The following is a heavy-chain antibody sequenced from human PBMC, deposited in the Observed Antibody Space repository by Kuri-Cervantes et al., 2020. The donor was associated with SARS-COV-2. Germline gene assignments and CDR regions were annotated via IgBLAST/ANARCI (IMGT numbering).Heavy chain of an antibody. CDR3: ARAVRKEYYYYGMDV. V-gene: IGHV1-69*13. CDR1: GGTFSSYA. J-gene: IGHJ6*02. Sequence: SVKVSCKASGGTFSSYAIGWVRQAPGQGLEWMGGIIPIFGTANYAQKFQGRVTITADESTSTAYMELSSLRSEDTAVYYCARAVRKEYYYYGMDVWGQGTTVTVSS. CDR2: IIPIFGTA.